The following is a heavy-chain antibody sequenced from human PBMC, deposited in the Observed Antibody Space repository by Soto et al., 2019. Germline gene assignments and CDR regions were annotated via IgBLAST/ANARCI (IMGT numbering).Heavy chain of an antibody. D-gene: IGHD3-3*01. Sequence: EVQLVESGGGLVQPGGSLRLSCAASGFTFSSHWMTWVRQVPGKGLEWAANIKQDGSEKYYVDSVKGRFTISRDNAKNSLYLQMDSLRAEDTAMYYCARGADFWSGDPALFDHWGQGTLVTVSS. CDR1: GFTFSSHW. V-gene: IGHV3-7*01. J-gene: IGHJ4*02. CDR2: IKQDGSEK. CDR3: ARGADFWSGDPALFDH.